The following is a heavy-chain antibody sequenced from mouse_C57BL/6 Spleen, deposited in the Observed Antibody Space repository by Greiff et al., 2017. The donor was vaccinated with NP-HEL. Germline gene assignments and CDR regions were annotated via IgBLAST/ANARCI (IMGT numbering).Heavy chain of an antibody. Sequence: QVQLKESGAELARPGASVKLSCKASGYTFTSYGISWVKQRTGQGLEWIGEIYPRSGNTYYNEKFKGKATLTADKSSSTAYMELRSLTSEDSAVYFCEKIIYDGYYGDYWGQGTTLTVSS. CDR3: EKIIYDGYYGDY. CDR1: GYTFTSYG. D-gene: IGHD2-3*01. J-gene: IGHJ2*01. V-gene: IGHV1-81*01. CDR2: IYPRSGNT.